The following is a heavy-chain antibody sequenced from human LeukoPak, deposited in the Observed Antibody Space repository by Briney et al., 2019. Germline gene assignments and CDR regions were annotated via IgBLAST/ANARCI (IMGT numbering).Heavy chain of an antibody. J-gene: IGHJ4*02. CDR2: IKQDGSEK. D-gene: IGHD1-14*01. Sequence: GGSLRLSCAASGFTFSSYWMSWVRQAPGKGLEWVANIKQDGSEKYYVDSVKGRFTISRDNAKNSLYLQMNSLRAEDTAVCYCARAAGYKSFDYWGQGTLVTVSS. CDR1: GFTFSSYW. CDR3: ARAAGYKSFDY. V-gene: IGHV3-7*05.